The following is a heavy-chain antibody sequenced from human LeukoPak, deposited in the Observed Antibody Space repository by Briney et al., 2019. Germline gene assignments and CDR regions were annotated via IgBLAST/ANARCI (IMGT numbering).Heavy chain of an antibody. CDR2: ISTSGGSS. Sequence: PGGSLRLSCAASGFTFSSYAMSWVRQASGKGLEWVSGISTSGGSSSYADSVKGRFTISRDNPRNTLYMQMNSLRAEDTALYYCAIMHPYYDGSGYWVQWGQGTLVTVSS. V-gene: IGHV3-23*01. D-gene: IGHD3-22*01. J-gene: IGHJ4*02. CDR1: GFTFSSYA. CDR3: AIMHPYYDGSGYWVQ.